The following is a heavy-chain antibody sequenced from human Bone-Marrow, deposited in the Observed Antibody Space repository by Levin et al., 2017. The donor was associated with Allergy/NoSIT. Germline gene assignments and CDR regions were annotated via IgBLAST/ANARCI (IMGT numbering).Heavy chain of an antibody. D-gene: IGHD3-22*01. CDR2: IIGAGDRT. V-gene: IGHV3-23*01. CDR1: GFSFSDHV. CDR3: AKELDVSMIVVGVDY. Sequence: GESLKISCAASGFSFSDHVMSWVRQAPGRGLEWVSGIIGAGDRTYYADSVKGRFTISRDNSKNTVFLQMDSLRVEDTAVYYCAKELDVSMIVVGVDYWGQGTRVTVSS. J-gene: IGHJ4*02.